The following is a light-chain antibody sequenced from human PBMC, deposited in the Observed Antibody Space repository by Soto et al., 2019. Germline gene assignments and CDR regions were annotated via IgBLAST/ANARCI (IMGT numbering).Light chain of an antibody. CDR2: DAS. J-gene: IGKJ1*01. Sequence: DIQMTPSPSTLSASVGDRVTITCRASQSIGSWLAWYQQISGRAPNLLIYDASSLQSGVPSRFSGSGSGTEFTLTISSLQPDDFATYYCQQYNTYSWTFGQG. CDR3: QQYNTYSWT. V-gene: IGKV1-5*01. CDR1: QSIGSW.